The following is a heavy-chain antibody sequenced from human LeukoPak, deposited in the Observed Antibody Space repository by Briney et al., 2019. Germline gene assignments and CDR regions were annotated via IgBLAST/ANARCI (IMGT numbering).Heavy chain of an antibody. CDR2: INHSGST. CDR3: ARLYSTGPFDY. Sequence: AETLSLTCAVYGGSFSGYYWSWIRQPPGKGLEWIGEINHSGSTNYNPSLKSRVTISVDTSKNQFSLKLSSVTAADAAVYYCARLYSTGPFDYWGQGTLVTVSS. V-gene: IGHV4-34*01. J-gene: IGHJ4*02. CDR1: GGSFSGYY. D-gene: IGHD6-25*01.